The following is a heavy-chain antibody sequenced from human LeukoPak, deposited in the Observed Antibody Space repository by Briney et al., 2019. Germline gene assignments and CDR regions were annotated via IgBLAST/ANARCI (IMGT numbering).Heavy chain of an antibody. CDR1: GFTFDDYG. J-gene: IGHJ4*02. D-gene: IGHD4-23*01. CDR3: ASPPGKGSDY. V-gene: IGHV3-7*01. CDR2: IKADGSDI. Sequence: GGSLRLSCAASGFTFDDYGMSWGRQATGKGLKWVANIKADGSDIYYVDSVKGRFTISRDNAKNSLYLQMNSLRAEDTAVYYCASPPGKGSDYWGQGTLVTVSS.